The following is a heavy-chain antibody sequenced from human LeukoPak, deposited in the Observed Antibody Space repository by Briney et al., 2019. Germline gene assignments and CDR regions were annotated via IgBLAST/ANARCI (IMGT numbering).Heavy chain of an antibody. Sequence: SSETLSLTCAVYGGSFSGYYWSWIRQPPGKGLEWLGEINHSGSTNYNPSLKSRVTISVDTSKNQFSLKLSSVTAADTAVYYCARSRITGTRKLPDYWGQGTLVTVSS. CDR2: INHSGST. CDR3: ARSRITGTRKLPDY. CDR1: GGSFSGYY. D-gene: IGHD1-20*01. V-gene: IGHV4-34*01. J-gene: IGHJ4*02.